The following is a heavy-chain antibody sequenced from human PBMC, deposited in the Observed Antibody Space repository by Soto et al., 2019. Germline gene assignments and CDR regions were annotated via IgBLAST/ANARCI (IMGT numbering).Heavy chain of an antibody. V-gene: IGHV1-2*04. J-gene: IGHJ6*02. CDR3: ARGVLQCCSSTSCYPPVAAGREYYYYGMDV. CDR1: GYTFTGYY. CDR2: INPNSGGT. D-gene: IGHD2-2*01. Sequence: ASVKVSCKASGYTFTGYYMHWVRQAPGQGLEWMGWINPNSGGTNYAQKFQGWVTMTRDTSISTAYMELSRLRSDDTAVYYCARGVLQCCSSTSCYPPVAAGREYYYYGMDVWGQGTTVTVSS.